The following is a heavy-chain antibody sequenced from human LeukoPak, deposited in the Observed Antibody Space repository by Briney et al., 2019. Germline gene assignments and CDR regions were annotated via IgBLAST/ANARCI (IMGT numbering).Heavy chain of an antibody. D-gene: IGHD4-17*01. CDR2: IYYSGST. Sequence: ETLSLTCTVSGGSISSYYWSWIRQPPGKGLEWIGYIYYSGSTNYNPSLKSRVTISVDTSKNQFSLKLSSVTAADTAVYYCARQPFRVYGDYAVYFDYWGQGTLVTVSS. V-gene: IGHV4-59*08. J-gene: IGHJ4*02. CDR3: ARQPFRVYGDYAVYFDY. CDR1: GGSISSYY.